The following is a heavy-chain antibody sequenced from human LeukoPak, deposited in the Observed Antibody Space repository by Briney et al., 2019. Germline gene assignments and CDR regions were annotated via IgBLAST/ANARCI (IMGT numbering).Heavy chain of an antibody. V-gene: IGHV3-53*01. CDR1: GFTVSSNS. Sequence: GGSLRLSCTVSGFTVSSNSMSWVRQAPGKGLECVSFIYSDNTHYSDSVKGRFTISRDNSKNTLYLQMNSLRAEDTAVYSCARRAGAYSHPYDYWGQGTLVTVSS. CDR3: ARRAGAYSHPYDY. J-gene: IGHJ4*02. D-gene: IGHD4/OR15-4a*01. CDR2: IYSDNT.